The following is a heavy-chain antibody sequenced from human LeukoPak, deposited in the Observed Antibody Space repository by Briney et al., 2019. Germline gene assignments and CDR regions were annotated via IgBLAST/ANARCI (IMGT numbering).Heavy chain of an antibody. CDR3: ATDSFRSVATPYYFDY. J-gene: IGHJ4*02. V-gene: IGHV1-24*01. D-gene: IGHD5-12*01. CDR1: GYTLTELS. Sequence: ASVKVSCKVSGYTLTELSMHWVRQAPGKGLEWMGGFDPEDGETIYVQKFQGRVTMTEDTSTDTAYMELSSLRSEDTAVYYCATDSFRSVATPYYFDYWGQGTLVTVSS. CDR2: FDPEDGET.